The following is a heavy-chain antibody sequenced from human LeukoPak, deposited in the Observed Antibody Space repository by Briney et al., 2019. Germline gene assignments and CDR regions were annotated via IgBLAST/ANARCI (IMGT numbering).Heavy chain of an antibody. J-gene: IGHJ4*02. Sequence: SETLSRTCTVSGGSISSSSCYWGWIRQPPGKGLEWIGSIYYSGSTYYNPSLKSRVTISVDTSKNQFSLKLSSVTAADTAVYYCASLSKWELRPGYFDYWGQGTLVTVSS. D-gene: IGHD1-26*01. CDR2: IYYSGST. CDR1: GGSISSSSCY. V-gene: IGHV4-39*07. CDR3: ASLSKWELRPGYFDY.